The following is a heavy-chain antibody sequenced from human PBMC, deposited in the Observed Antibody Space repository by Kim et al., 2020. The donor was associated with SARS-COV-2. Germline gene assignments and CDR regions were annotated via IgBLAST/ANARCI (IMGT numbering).Heavy chain of an antibody. Sequence: PDSVKGRFPIYRDNAKNSLYLQMNSLRAGDTAVYYCARGYSSSWYWAFDIWGQGTMVTVSS. V-gene: IGHV3-13*01. CDR3: ARGYSSSWYWAFDI. D-gene: IGHD6-13*01. J-gene: IGHJ3*02.